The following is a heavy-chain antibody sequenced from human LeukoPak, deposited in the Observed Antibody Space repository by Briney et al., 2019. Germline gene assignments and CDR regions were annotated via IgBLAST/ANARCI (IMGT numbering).Heavy chain of an antibody. J-gene: IGHJ4*02. CDR2: INPNSGGA. D-gene: IGHD2-2*02. V-gene: IGHV1-2*02. Sequence: VASVKVSCKASGYTFTGYYMHWVRQAPGQGLEWMGWINPNSGGANYAQKFQGRVTMTRDTSISTAYMELSRLRSDDTAVYYCARSATKTSCYTCSGFDYWGQGTLVTVSS. CDR1: GYTFTGYY. CDR3: ARSATKTSCYTCSGFDY.